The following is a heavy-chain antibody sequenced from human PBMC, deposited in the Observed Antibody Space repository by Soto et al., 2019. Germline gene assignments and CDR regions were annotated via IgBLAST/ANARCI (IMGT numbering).Heavy chain of an antibody. CDR3: SKDPRWGAPTYHPPPSI. J-gene: IGHJ3*02. Sequence: AGGSLRLSCAASGFTFSTYAMNWVRQAPGKGLEWVSTISGSGVTTYYADSVTGRFTISRENSKNTLYLQMTSLRAEDTAVYYFSKDPRWGAPTYHPPPSIWGQGTMVTVSS. CDR2: ISGSGVTT. CDR1: GFTFSTYA. V-gene: IGHV3-23*01. D-gene: IGHD1-26*01.